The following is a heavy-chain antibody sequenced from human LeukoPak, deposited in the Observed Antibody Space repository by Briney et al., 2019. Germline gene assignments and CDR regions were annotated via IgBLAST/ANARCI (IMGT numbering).Heavy chain of an antibody. Sequence: PSETLSLTCTVSGGSISSYYWSWIRQPPGKGLEWIGYIYYSGSTNYNPSLKSRVTISVDTSKNQFSLKLSSVTAADTAVYYCARGIRGFGESRYFPPYYYYMDVRGKGTTVTISS. CDR2: IYYSGST. V-gene: IGHV4-59*01. CDR1: GGSISSYY. J-gene: IGHJ6*03. CDR3: ARGIRGFGESRYFPPYYYYMDV. D-gene: IGHD3-10*01.